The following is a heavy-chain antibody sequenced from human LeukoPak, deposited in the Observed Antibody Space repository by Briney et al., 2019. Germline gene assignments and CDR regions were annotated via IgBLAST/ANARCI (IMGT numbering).Heavy chain of an antibody. CDR3: TRRSIPGFVVVTADDACDI. V-gene: IGHV3-73*01. CDR1: GFTFSGSA. CDR2: IRSKANSYAT. J-gene: IGHJ3*02. D-gene: IGHD2-21*02. Sequence: PGGSLKLSCAASGFTFSGSAMHWVRQASGKGLEWFGRIRSKANSYATASAASVKGRFTISRDDSKNTAYLQMNSLKTEDTAVYYCTRRSIPGFVVVTADDACDIWGQGTMVTVSS.